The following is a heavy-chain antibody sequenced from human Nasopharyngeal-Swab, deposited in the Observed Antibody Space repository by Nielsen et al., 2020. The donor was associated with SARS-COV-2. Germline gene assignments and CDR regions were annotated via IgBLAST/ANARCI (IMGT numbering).Heavy chain of an antibody. CDR1: GFTFSSYA. CDR3: ARDMGWSGGYYGYFDL. Sequence: GESLKISCAASGFTFSSYAMHWVRQAPGKGLEWVAVISYDGSNKYYADSVKGRFTISRDNSKNTLYLQMNSLRAEDTAVYYCARDMGWSGGYYGYFDLWGRGTLVTVSS. V-gene: IGHV3-30-3*01. J-gene: IGHJ2*01. D-gene: IGHD1-26*01. CDR2: ISYDGSNK.